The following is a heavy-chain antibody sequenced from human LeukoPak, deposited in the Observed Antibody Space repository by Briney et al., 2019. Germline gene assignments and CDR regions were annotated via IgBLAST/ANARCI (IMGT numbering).Heavy chain of an antibody. CDR2: ISSSSSYI. D-gene: IGHD3-16*01. J-gene: IGHJ6*02. V-gene: IGHV3-21*01. Sequence: GGSLRLSCAASGFTFSSYSMNWVRQAPGKGLEWVSSISSSSSYIYYADSVKGRFTISRDNAKNSLYLQMNSLRAEDTAVYYCARDWGYYYYYGMDVWGQGTTVTVSS. CDR3: ARDWGYYYYYGMDV. CDR1: GFTFSSYS.